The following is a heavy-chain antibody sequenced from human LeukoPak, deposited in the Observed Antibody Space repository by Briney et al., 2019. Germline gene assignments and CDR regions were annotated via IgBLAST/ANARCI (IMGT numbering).Heavy chain of an antibody. D-gene: IGHD4-17*01. J-gene: IGHJ4*02. CDR1: EFTFSRYS. CDR2: ISVRSIFI. V-gene: IGHV3-21*01. CDR3: ARGRLGEYKAEYIDY. Sequence: GGSLRLSCAASEFTFSRYSMNWVRQAPGKELEWVSSISVRSIFIYYSDSVKGRLTISRDDAKNSLYLQMKSLRAEDTAVYYCARGRLGEYKAEYIDYWGQGTLVTVSS.